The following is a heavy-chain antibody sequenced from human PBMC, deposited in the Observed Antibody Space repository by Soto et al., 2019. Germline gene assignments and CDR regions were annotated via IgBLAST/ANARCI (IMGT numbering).Heavy chain of an antibody. Sequence: QVQLQESGPGLVKPSETLSLTCTVSGASISNNYWSWIRQPPGKGLEWIGYIYYSGSTKYNPSLKSRVTISMDTSKNQFSLRLTSVTAADTVVYFCAKYRGYCNGGSCPGDGFDYWGQGSLVTVSS. V-gene: IGHV4-59*08. CDR1: GASISNNY. CDR3: AKYRGYCNGGSCPGDGFDY. D-gene: IGHD2-15*01. CDR2: IYYSGST. J-gene: IGHJ4*02.